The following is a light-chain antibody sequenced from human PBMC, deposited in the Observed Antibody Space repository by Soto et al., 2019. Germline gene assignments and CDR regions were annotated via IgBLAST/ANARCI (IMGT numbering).Light chain of an antibody. J-gene: IGKJ2*01. Sequence: DIQMTQSPSTLSASVGDRVTITCRASQSISDWLAWYQQKPGQAPKLVTYKASRLESGVPPRFSGSGSGTEFTLTINSLQPDDFSTDYCQHYNNYPYTFGQGSKLEIK. CDR1: QSISDW. CDR3: QHYNNYPYT. CDR2: KAS. V-gene: IGKV1-5*03.